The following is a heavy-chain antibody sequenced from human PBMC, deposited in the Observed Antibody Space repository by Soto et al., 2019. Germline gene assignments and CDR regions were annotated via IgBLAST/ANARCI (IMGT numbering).Heavy chain of an antibody. V-gene: IGHV1-69*08. CDR2: IIPILGIA. J-gene: IGHJ4*02. Sequence: QVQLVQSGAEVKKPGSSVKVSCKASGGTFSSYTISWVRQAPGQGLEWMGRIIPILGIANYAQKFKGRVTITADKSTSTAYMELSSLRSEDTAVYYCARDGASVATYTFDYWGQGTLVTVSS. CDR3: ARDGASVATYTFDY. CDR1: GGTFSSYT. D-gene: IGHD5-12*01.